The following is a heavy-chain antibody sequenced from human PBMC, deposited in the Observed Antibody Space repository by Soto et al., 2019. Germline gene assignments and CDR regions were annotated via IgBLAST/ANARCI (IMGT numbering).Heavy chain of an antibody. CDR3: TTKQIRDNYRGFDP. D-gene: IGHD3-10*01. J-gene: IGHJ5*02. Sequence: DVQLVESGGGLVMPGGSLRLSCAASGFTFSNAWMYWVRQAPGKGLEWVGRIKTKTDGVTIDAASLKGRFTISRDDSTDTLFLQMNSLQIEDTAMYYCTTKQIRDNYRGFDPWGQGTLVTVSS. CDR2: IKTKTDGVTI. CDR1: GFTFSNAW. V-gene: IGHV3-15*07.